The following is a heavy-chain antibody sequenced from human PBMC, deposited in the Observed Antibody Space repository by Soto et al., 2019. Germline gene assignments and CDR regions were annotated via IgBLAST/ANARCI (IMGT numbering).Heavy chain of an antibody. D-gene: IGHD1-26*01. V-gene: IGHV2-5*02. CDR1: GFSLSTSGVG. Sequence: QITLKESGPTLVKPTQTLTLTCTFSGFSLSTSGVGVGWIRQPPGKALEWLALIYWDDDKRYSPSLKSRLTXTXXTSKNPVVLTMTNMDPVDTATYYCAHRWKSGSYYGWGQGTLVTVSS. J-gene: IGHJ4*02. CDR3: AHRWKSGSYYG. CDR2: IYWDDDK.